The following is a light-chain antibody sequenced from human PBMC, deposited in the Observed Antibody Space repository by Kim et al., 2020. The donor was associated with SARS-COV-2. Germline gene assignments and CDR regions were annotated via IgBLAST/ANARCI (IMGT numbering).Light chain of an antibody. CDR2: LAS. CDR1: ENIGTW. Sequence: SASVGDRVTITCLSSENIGTWLAWYQQKPGRAPSLLIYLASTLESGVPSRVRGTGSGTEFSLSITSLQPDDFATYYCQHYSRFPYTFGQGTKLEI. V-gene: IGKV1-5*03. J-gene: IGKJ2*01. CDR3: QHYSRFPYT.